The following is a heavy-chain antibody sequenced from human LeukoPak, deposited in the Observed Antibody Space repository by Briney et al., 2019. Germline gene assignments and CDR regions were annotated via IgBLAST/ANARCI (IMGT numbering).Heavy chain of an antibody. CDR3: THSLRRGRCSGGSCYYFDY. Sequence: ESGPTLVKPTQTLTLTCSCSGFSVHTDGGGVGWIRQPPGKALEWLSLIFWDGDKRYNPSLKSRLTITKDTSENQVVLTMTNMDPVDTATYFCTHSLRRGRCSGGSCYYFDYWGQGALVTVSS. CDR2: IFWDGDK. D-gene: IGHD2-15*01. CDR1: GFSVHTDGGG. V-gene: IGHV2-5*02. J-gene: IGHJ4*02.